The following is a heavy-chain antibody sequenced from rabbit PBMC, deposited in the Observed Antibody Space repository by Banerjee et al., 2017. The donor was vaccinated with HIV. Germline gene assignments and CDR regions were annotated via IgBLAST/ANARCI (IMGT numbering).Heavy chain of an antibody. J-gene: IGHJ3*01. CDR2: INTSSGNT. CDR1: GFSFSNKYV. D-gene: IGHD6-1*01. Sequence: QEQLEESGGDLVKPEGSLTITCTASGFSFSNKYVMCWVRQAPGKGLEWIACINTSSGNTVYASWAKGRFTISKTSSTTVTLQMTSLTAADTATYFCARDRIRGAGYAGDGYAMSLWGQGTLVTVS. V-gene: IGHV1S45*01. CDR3: ARDRIRGAGYAGDGYAMSL.